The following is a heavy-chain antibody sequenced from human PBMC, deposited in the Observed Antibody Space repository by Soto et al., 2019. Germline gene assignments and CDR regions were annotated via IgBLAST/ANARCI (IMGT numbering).Heavy chain of an antibody. CDR2: INPATGAA. CDR1: GYPVTAYY. D-gene: IGHD3-3*01. J-gene: IGHJ3*02. Sequence: QLHLVQSGAVVKKPGASVTVSCSASGYPVTAYYMHWVRQAPGRGLEWMGGINPATGAAKYTQTFQGRVPRTRDTSTSTVFMELSGLTSEDTAGFYCARRGGVGVAGSAAFDMWGQGTLVTVSS. CDR3: ARRGGVGVAGSAAFDM. V-gene: IGHV1-2*02.